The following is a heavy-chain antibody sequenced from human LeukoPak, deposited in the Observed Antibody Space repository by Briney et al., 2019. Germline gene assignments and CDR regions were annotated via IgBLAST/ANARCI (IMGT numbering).Heavy chain of an antibody. D-gene: IGHD6-13*01. V-gene: IGHV4-34*01. Sequence: SETLSLTCAVYGGSFSGYYWSWIRQPPGKGLEGIGEINHSGSTNYNPSLKSRVTISVDTSKNQFSLKLSSVTAADTAVYYCARATREAAAGNSPYYFDYWGQGTLVTVSS. CDR2: INHSGST. CDR3: ARATREAAAGNSPYYFDY. CDR1: GGSFSGYY. J-gene: IGHJ4*02.